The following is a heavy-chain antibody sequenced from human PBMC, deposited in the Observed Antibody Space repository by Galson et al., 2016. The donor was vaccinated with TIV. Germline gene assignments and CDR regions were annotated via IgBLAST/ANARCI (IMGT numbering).Heavy chain of an antibody. V-gene: IGHV3-11*05. J-gene: IGHJ5*02. CDR1: GFTFSDYY. CDR2: ISSSGTYM. D-gene: IGHD3-3*01. CDR3: ARDGRFLAWVTWFDP. Sequence: SLRLSCAASGFTFSDYYMSWIRQAPGKGLEWLTHISSSGTYMNYADSVKGRFTVSRDNAKKSVYLQMDSLRADDTAIYYCARDGRFLAWVTWFDPRDQGTLVTVSS.